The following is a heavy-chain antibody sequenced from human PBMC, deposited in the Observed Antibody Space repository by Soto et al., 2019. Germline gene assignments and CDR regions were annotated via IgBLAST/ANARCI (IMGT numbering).Heavy chain of an antibody. J-gene: IGHJ4*02. V-gene: IGHV3-23*01. CDR2: ISGSGGST. CDR1: GFTFSSYA. D-gene: IGHD6-19*01. CDR3: ARRSSGWYFEY. Sequence: EVQLLESGGGLVQPGGSLRLSCAASGFTFSSYAMSWVRQAPGKGLEWVSAISGSGGSTYYADSVKGRLTISRDNSTNTLYLHMNSLRAEDTAGCYCARRSSGWYFEYWGRGTLVTVSS.